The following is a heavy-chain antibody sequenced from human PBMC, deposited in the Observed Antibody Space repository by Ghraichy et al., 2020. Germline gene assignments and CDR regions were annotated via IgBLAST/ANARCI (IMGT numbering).Heavy chain of an antibody. CDR3: ARRPRMIPVTTKD. CDR1: GDSIRSRNYY. Sequence: SETLSLSCTVSGDSIRSRNYYWGWVRQPPGKGLEWIGGVYYNGSTSYNPSFDGRVTMYVDTSKSQFSLHLVSVTATDTAVYYCARRPRMIPVTTKDWGQGILVTVSS. J-gene: IGHJ4*02. V-gene: IGHV4-39*01. D-gene: IGHD4-17*01. CDR2: VYYNGST.